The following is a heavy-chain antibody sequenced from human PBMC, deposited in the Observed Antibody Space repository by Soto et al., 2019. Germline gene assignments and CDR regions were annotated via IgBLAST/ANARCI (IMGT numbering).Heavy chain of an antibody. CDR3: ARRAAYRLIDY. CDR2: IYYSGST. Sequence: SETLSLTCTVSGGSVSSGSYYWSWIRQPPGKGLEWIGYIYYSGSTNYNPSLKSRVTISVDTSKNQFSLKLSSVTAADTAVYYCARRAAYRLIDYWGQGTLVTVSS. V-gene: IGHV4-61*01. CDR1: GGSVSSGSYY. J-gene: IGHJ4*02. D-gene: IGHD6-25*01.